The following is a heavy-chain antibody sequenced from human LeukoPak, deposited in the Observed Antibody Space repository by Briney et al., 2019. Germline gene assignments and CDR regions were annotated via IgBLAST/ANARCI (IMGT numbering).Heavy chain of an antibody. CDR2: IYYSGST. V-gene: IGHV4-39*07. CDR1: GGSVSDYY. D-gene: IGHD6-13*01. CDR3: ARSHWGPYGSRIANWFDP. J-gene: IGHJ5*02. Sequence: PSETLSLTCTISGGSVSDYYWGWIRQPPGKGLEWIGSIYYSGSTYYNPSLKSRVTISVGTSKNQFSLKLSSVTAADTAVYYCARSHWGPYGSRIANWFDPWGQGTLVTVSS.